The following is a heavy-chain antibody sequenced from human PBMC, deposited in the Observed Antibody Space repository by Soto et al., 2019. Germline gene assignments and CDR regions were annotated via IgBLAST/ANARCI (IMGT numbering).Heavy chain of an antibody. CDR1: GFTFSSYA. CDR3: AKAYGGGSWYDYYYGMDV. J-gene: IGHJ6*02. D-gene: IGHD6-13*01. V-gene: IGHV3-23*01. CDR2: ISGSGGST. Sequence: EVQLLESGGGLVQPGGSLRLSCAASGFTFSSYAMSWVRQAPGKGLEWVSAISGSGGSTYYADSVKGRFTISRDNSKNTLYLQMNSLRAEDTAVYYCAKAYGGGSWYDYYYGMDVWGQGTTVTVSS.